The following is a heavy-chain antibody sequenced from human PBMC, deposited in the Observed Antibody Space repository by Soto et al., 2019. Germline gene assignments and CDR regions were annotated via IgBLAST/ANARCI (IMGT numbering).Heavy chain of an antibody. CDR3: VRDGTKTLRDWFDP. Sequence: SEPRSLTGTVSGASISVFYWSWIRNSAGKGLEWIGRIYATGTTDYNPSLKSRVMMSVDTSKKQFSLKLRSVTAADTAVYYCVRDGTKTLRDWFDPWGQGISVTVSS. D-gene: IGHD1-1*01. CDR1: GASISVFY. J-gene: IGHJ5*02. V-gene: IGHV4-4*07. CDR2: IYATGTT.